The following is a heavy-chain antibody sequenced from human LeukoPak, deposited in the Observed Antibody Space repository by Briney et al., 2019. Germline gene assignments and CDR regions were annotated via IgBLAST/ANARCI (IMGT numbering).Heavy chain of an antibody. J-gene: IGHJ4*02. CDR3: ARGKLLHFDFDY. D-gene: IGHD3-9*01. CDR1: GFNFSDYY. V-gene: IGHV3-21*01. Sequence: SGGSLRLSCAASGFNFSDYYINWVRQAPGKGLEWVSSISSSGGYRYYADSVKGRFTISRDNAKNSLYLQMNSLRAEDTAVYFCARGKLLHFDFDYWGQGTLVTVSS. CDR2: ISSSGGYR.